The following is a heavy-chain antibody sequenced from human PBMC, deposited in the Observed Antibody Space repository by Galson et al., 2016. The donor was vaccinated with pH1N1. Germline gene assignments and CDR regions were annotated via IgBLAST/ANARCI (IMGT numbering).Heavy chain of an antibody. D-gene: IGHD3-9*01. J-gene: IGHJ3*02. V-gene: IGHV7-4-1*02. CDR3: ARGTPSPSPTVLRYFDWSRGLSAFDM. Sequence: SVKVSCKASGFTFSNHGINWVRQAPGQGLEWMGWINTKTGNPTYAQGFTGRFVFSLDTSVNTAYLQINSLKADDTAVYYCARGTPSPSPTVLRYFDWSRGLSAFDMWGRGTLVTVSS. CDR2: INTKTGNP. CDR1: GFTFSNHG.